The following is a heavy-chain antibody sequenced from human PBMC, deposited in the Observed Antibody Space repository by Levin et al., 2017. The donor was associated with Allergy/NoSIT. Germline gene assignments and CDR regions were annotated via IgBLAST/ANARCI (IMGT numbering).Heavy chain of an antibody. D-gene: IGHD5-18*01. CDR3: ARHSGVRDTAMVTRDYYYGMDV. CDR1: GYSFTSYW. J-gene: IGHJ6*02. V-gene: IGHV5-51*01. CDR2: IYPGDSDT. Sequence: GESLKISCKGSGYSFTSYWIGWVRQMPGKGLEWMGIIYPGDSDTRYSPSFQGQVTISADKSISTAYLQWSSLKASDTAMYYCARHSGVRDTAMVTRDYYYGMDVWGQGTTVTVSS.